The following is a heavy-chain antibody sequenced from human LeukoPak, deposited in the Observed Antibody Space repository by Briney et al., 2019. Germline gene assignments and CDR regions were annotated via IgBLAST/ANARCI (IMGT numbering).Heavy chain of an antibody. D-gene: IGHD1-26*01. V-gene: IGHV3-7*01. Sequence: GGSLRLSCAASGFPFSTYWMSWVRQAPGKGLEWVANINQDGTEKYYVDSVKGRFTISRDNAKNSLYLQMNSLRAEDTAVYYCARLVGALGYWGQGTLVTVSS. CDR2: INQDGTEK. CDR3: ARLVGALGY. CDR1: GFPFSTYW. J-gene: IGHJ4*02.